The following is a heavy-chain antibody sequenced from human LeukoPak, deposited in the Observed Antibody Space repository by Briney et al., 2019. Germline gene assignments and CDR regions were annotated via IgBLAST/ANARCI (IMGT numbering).Heavy chain of an antibody. J-gene: IGHJ4*02. CDR2: ISYDGNNE. CDR1: GFTFASYG. V-gene: IGHV3-30*18. CDR3: AKDSLVYCSSTSCHKGYFDY. D-gene: IGHD2-2*01. Sequence: PGRSLRLSCAASGFTFASYGMHWVRQAPGKGLEWVAVISYDGNNEYYADSVKGRFTISRDNSKNTLYLQMNSLRTEDTAVYYCAKDSLVYCSSTSCHKGYFDYWGQGTLVTVSA.